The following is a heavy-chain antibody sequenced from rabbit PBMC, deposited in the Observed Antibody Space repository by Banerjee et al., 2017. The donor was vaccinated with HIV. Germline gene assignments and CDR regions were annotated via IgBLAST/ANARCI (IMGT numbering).Heavy chain of an antibody. CDR2: IDVGSSGAT. V-gene: IGHV1S45*01. CDR1: GFTIRSNYW. CDR3: ARDLAGVIGWNFNL. D-gene: IGHD4-1*01. Sequence: QEQLEESGGDLVKPVGSLTLTCTASGFTIRSNYWICWVRQAPGKGPEWIACIDVGSSGATYYASWATGRFTISKTSSTTVTLQMTSLTAADTATYLCARDLAGVIGWNFNLWGPGTLVTVS. J-gene: IGHJ4*01.